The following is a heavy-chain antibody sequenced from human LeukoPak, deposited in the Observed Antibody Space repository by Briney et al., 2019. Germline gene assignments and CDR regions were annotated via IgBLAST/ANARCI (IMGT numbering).Heavy chain of an antibody. CDR3: ATDSSGWYIE. V-gene: IGHV1-46*01. J-gene: IGHJ4*02. CDR2: INPSGGST. Sequence: ASVKVSCKASGYTFTRYYMHWVRQAPGQGLEWMGIINPSGGSTSYAQKFQGRVTMTEDTSTDTAYMELSSLRSEDTAVYYCATDSSGWYIEWGQGTLVTVSS. CDR1: GYTFTRYY. D-gene: IGHD6-19*01.